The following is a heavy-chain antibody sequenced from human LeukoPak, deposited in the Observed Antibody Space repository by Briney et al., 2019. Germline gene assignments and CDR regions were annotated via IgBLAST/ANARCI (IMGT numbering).Heavy chain of an antibody. V-gene: IGHV4-59*01. Sequence: SETLSLTCTVSGGSISRYYWTWFRQSPGKTLEWIGYFHNLANTDYNPSLKSRVTISMDTSKNEFTLTLTSMTAADTAVYYCARFHCSTTSCYRWFDPWGQGALVTVSS. D-gene: IGHD2-2*01. CDR3: ARFHCSTTSCYRWFDP. CDR1: GGSISRYY. CDR2: FHNLANT. J-gene: IGHJ5*02.